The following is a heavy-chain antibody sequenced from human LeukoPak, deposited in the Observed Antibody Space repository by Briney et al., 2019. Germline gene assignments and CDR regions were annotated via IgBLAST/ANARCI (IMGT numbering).Heavy chain of an antibody. V-gene: IGHV4-39*07. CDR1: GGSISSSAYY. CDR2: TYHSGST. Sequence: PSETLSLTCTVSGGSISSSAYYWGWIRQPPGKGLEWVASTYHSGSTYYNPSLKSRVTISLDTSNNQFSLNLSSVTAADTAVYYCARDQYSYGSDAFDIWGLGTVVAVSS. J-gene: IGHJ3*02. D-gene: IGHD3-16*01. CDR3: ARDQYSYGSDAFDI.